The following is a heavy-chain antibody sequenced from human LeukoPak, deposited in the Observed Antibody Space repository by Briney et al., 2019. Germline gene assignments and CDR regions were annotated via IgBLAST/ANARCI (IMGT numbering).Heavy chain of an antibody. CDR3: AREGVYDILTGYGMDV. D-gene: IGHD3-9*01. Sequence: PGRSLRLSCAASGFTFSSYGMHWVRQAPGKGLEWVAVIWYDGSNKYYADSVKGRFTISRDNSKNTLYLQMNSLRAEDTAVYYCAREGVYDILTGYGMDVWGQGTTVTVSS. J-gene: IGHJ6*02. CDR1: GFTFSSYG. CDR2: IWYDGSNK. V-gene: IGHV3-33*01.